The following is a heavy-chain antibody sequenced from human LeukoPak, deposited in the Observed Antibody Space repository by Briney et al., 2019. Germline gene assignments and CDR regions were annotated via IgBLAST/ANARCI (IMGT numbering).Heavy chain of an antibody. CDR2: VYISGST. Sequence: PSETLSLTCTVSGYSISSGSYYWTWIRQPAGKGLEWIGRVYISGSTNYNPSLKSRVTISVDTSKNHFSLKLTSVTAADTAVYYCARGLEWGDGFDIWGQGTMVTVSP. CDR3: ARGLEWGDGFDI. J-gene: IGHJ3*02. D-gene: IGHD1-1*01. V-gene: IGHV4-61*02. CDR1: GYSISSGSYY.